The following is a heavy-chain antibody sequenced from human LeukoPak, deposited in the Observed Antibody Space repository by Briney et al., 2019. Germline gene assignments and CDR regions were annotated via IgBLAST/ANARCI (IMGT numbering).Heavy chain of an antibody. CDR2: ISGSGGST. CDR1: GFTFSSYD. CDR3: AKTIYYYYYMDV. Sequence: PGGSLRLSCAASGFTFSSYDMSWVRQAPGKGLEWASGISGSGGSTYYADSVKGRFTISRDNSKNTLYLQMNSLRAEDTAVYYCAKTIYYYYYMDVWGKGTTVTVSS. J-gene: IGHJ6*03. V-gene: IGHV3-23*01.